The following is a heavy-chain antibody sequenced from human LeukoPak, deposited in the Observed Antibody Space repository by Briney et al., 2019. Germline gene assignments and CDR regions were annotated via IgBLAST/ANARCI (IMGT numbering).Heavy chain of an antibody. J-gene: IGHJ3*02. CDR1: GYXFTSYY. Sequence: ASVKVSCKASGYXFTSYYIHWVRQAPGQGLEWMGLSNPSGGSTTYAQKFQGRVTMTRDTSTSTLNMELSSLRSEDTAVYYCARGLWHLDHQILDIWGQGTMVTVSP. CDR2: SNPSGGST. CDR3: ARGLWHLDHQILDI. V-gene: IGHV1-46*01. D-gene: IGHD1-1*01.